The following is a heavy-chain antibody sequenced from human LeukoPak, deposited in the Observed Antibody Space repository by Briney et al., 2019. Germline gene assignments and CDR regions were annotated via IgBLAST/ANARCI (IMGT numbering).Heavy chain of an antibody. Sequence: ASVKVSCKASGGTFSSYAISWVRQAPGQGLEWMGRIIPIFGTANYAQKFQGRVTITTDESTSTAYMELSSLRSEDTAVYYCARDRPPLLGVEDYYYYYVDVWGKGTTVTVSS. V-gene: IGHV1-69*05. D-gene: IGHD2/OR15-2a*01. CDR1: GGTFSSYA. CDR2: IIPIFGTA. CDR3: ARDRPPLLGVEDYYYYYVDV. J-gene: IGHJ6*03.